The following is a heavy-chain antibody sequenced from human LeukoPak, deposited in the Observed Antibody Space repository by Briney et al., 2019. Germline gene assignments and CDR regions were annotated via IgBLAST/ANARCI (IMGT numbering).Heavy chain of an antibody. CDR1: GFTFSSYG. J-gene: IGHJ4*02. Sequence: QPGGSLRLSCAASGFTFSSYGMHWVRQAPGKGLEWVATIWYDGSNKYYADSVKGRFTISRDNSKNTLSLQMNSLRAEDTAVYYCARDRRNGDEGCDYWGQGTLVTVSS. D-gene: IGHD1-1*01. V-gene: IGHV3-33*01. CDR2: IWYDGSNK. CDR3: ARDRRNGDEGCDY.